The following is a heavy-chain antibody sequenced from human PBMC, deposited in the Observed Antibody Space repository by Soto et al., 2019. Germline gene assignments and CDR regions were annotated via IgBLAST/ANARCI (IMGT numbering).Heavy chain of an antibody. CDR1: GGTFSSYA. D-gene: IGHD5-12*01. CDR3: ARDQGEGYNYYDAFDI. V-gene: IGHV1-69*06. Sequence: SVKVSCKASGGTFSSYAISWLRQAPGQGLEWMGGIIPIFGTANYAQKFRGRVTITADKSTSTAYMELSSLRSEDTAVYYCARDQGEGYNYYDAFDIWGQGTTVTVS. J-gene: IGHJ3*02. CDR2: IIPIFGTA.